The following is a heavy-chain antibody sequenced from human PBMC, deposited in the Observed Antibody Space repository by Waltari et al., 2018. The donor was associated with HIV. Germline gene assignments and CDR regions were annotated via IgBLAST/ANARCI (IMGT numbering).Heavy chain of an antibody. J-gene: IGHJ4*02. Sequence: QLQLQESGPGLVKPSETLPLTCTVPGGSISSGLYYWGWIRRPPGKGLEWIGSIFYTGSTYDNPSLRGRATMSVETSKNRFSLQLGSVTAADTAVYYCARQRQSRRDPFDYWGQGTLVTVSS. V-gene: IGHV4-39*01. CDR2: IFYTGST. CDR1: GGSISSGLYY. CDR3: ARQRQSRRDPFDY.